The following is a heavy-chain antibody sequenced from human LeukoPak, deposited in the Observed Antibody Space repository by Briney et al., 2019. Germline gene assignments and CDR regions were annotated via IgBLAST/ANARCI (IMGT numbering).Heavy chain of an antibody. CDR2: IHYSGST. CDR3: ARGSKVPDY. CDR1: GGSISSSSYY. Sequence: SETLSLTCTVSGGSISSSSYYWGWIRQPPGKGLEWIGSIHYSGSTNYNPSLKSRVTISVDTSKNQFSLKLSSVTAADTAVYYCARGSKVPDYWGQGTLVTVSS. D-gene: IGHD6-13*01. V-gene: IGHV4-39*07. J-gene: IGHJ4*02.